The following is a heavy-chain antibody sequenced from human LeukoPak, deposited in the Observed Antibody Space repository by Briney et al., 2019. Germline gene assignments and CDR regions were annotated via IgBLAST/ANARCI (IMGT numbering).Heavy chain of an antibody. Sequence: ASVKVSCKASGYTFTSYGISWVRQAPGQGLEWMGWISAYNGNTNYAQKLQGRVTMTTGTSTSTAYMELRSLRSDDTAVYYCKLAVAGHDAFDIWGQGTMVTVSS. CDR3: KLAVAGHDAFDI. V-gene: IGHV1-18*01. CDR1: GYTFTSYG. D-gene: IGHD6-19*01. CDR2: ISAYNGNT. J-gene: IGHJ3*02.